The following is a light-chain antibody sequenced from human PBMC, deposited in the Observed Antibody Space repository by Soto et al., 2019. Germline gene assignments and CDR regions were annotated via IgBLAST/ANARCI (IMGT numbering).Light chain of an antibody. J-gene: IGKJ1*01. CDR3: LQHNSYPRT. CDR2: AAS. Sequence: DLQMTQSPSSLSASVGDRVTITCRASQGIGNDLGWYQQKPGKAPKRLIYAASSLQSGVPSRFSGSGSGTDFTLTISTLQPEDFATYYCLQHNSYPRTFGQGTKVEIK. CDR1: QGIGND. V-gene: IGKV1-17*01.